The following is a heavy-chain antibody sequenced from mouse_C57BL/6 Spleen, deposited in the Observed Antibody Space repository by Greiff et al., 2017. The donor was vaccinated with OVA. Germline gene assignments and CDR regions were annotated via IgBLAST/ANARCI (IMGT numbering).Heavy chain of an antibody. V-gene: IGHV1-69*01. CDR3: ARSDGSSQAWFAY. D-gene: IGHD1-1*01. J-gene: IGHJ3*01. CDR1: GYTFTSYW. Sequence: VQLQQPGAELVMPGASVKLSCKASGYTFTSYWMHWVKQRPGQGLEWIGEIDPSDSYTNYNQKFKGKSTLTVDKSSSTAYMQLSSLTSEDSAVYYCARSDGSSQAWFAYWGQGTLVTVSA. CDR2: IDPSDSYT.